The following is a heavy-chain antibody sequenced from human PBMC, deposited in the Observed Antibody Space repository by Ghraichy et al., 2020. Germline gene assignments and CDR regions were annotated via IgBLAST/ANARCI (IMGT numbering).Heavy chain of an antibody. D-gene: IGHD3-22*01. J-gene: IGHJ4*02. CDR2: ISGSGGGT. CDR1: GFTFSNYA. Sequence: GGSLRLSCTVSGFTFSNYAMSWVRQAPGKGPEWVSGISGSGGGTNYADSVKGRFTVSRDNSKNTLYLQMTSLRAEDTAVYYCAKDRTNPDISMIVVVVSGCFYNWGQGTLVTVSS. V-gene: IGHV3-23*01. CDR3: AKDRTNPDISMIVVVVSGCFYN.